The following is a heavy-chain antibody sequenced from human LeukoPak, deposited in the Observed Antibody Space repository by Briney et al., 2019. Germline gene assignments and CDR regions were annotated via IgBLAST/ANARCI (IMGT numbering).Heavy chain of an antibody. CDR3: ARGRFSRYPHFDY. Sequence: SQTLSLTCTVSGGSISSGGYYWSWIRQHPGKGLEWIGYIYYSGSTYYNPSLKSRVTISVDTSKNQFSLKLSSVTAADTAVYYCARGRFSRYPHFDYWGQGTLVTVSS. J-gene: IGHJ4*02. D-gene: IGHD3-3*01. V-gene: IGHV4-31*03. CDR2: IYYSGST. CDR1: GGSISSGGYY.